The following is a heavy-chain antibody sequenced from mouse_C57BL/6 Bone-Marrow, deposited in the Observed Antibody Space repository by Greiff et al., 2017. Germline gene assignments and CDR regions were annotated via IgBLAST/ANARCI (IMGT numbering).Heavy chain of an antibody. CDR2: IYPGSGST. D-gene: IGHD2-1*01. J-gene: IGHJ2*01. CDR1: GYTFTSYW. CDR3: SRCAVYYGNSYFDY. Sequence: QVQLQQSGAELVKPGASVKMSCKASGYTFTSYWITWVKQRPGQGLEWIGDIYPGSGSTNYNEKFKSKATLTVDTSSSTAYLQLSSLTSEDSAVSYCSRCAVYYGNSYFDYWGQGTTLTVSS. V-gene: IGHV1-55*01.